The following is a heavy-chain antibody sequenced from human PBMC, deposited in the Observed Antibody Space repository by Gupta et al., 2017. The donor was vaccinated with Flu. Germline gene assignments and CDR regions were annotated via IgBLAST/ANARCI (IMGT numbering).Heavy chain of an antibody. Sequence: EVQLLESGGDLIQPGGSLRLSCAASGFIFSSFAMSWVRQAPGKGLEWVSTISGSGGSTYYADSVKGRFTISRDNSNNMVYLQMNSLRAEDTAIYYCAKDRAYDFWSANYGDFDYWGQGTLVTVSS. CDR3: AKDRAYDFWSANYGDFDY. CDR1: GFIFSSFA. D-gene: IGHD3-3*01. CDR2: ISGSGGST. J-gene: IGHJ4*01. V-gene: IGHV3-23*01.